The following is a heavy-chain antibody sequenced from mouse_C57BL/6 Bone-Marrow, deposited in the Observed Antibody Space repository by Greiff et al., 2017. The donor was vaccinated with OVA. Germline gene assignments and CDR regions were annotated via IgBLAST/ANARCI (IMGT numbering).Heavy chain of an antibody. D-gene: IGHD1-1*01. J-gene: IGHJ2*01. V-gene: IGHV1-64*01. CDR3: ARSALLLRGYYFDY. CDR2: IHPNSGST. Sequence: VQLQQSGAELVKPGASVKLSCKASGYTFTSYWMHWVKQRPGQGLEWIGMIHPNSGSTNYNEKFKSKATLTVDKSSSTAYMQLSSLTSEDSAVYYCARSALLLRGYYFDYWGQGTTLTVSS. CDR1: GYTFTSYW.